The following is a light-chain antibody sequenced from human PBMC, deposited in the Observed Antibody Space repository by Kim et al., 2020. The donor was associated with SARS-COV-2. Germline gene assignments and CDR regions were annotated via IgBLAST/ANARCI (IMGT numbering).Light chain of an antibody. Sequence: QMTQSPSSLSASVGDRVTITCRASQDIGDDLGWYQQKPGKAPKRLIYSASSLQSEVPSRFSGGGSGTGFTLTISSLQPEDFATYYCPHHNSYPPTFGGGTKVDIK. CDR2: SAS. CDR3: PHHNSYPPT. CDR1: QDIGDD. V-gene: IGKV1-17*01. J-gene: IGKJ4*01.